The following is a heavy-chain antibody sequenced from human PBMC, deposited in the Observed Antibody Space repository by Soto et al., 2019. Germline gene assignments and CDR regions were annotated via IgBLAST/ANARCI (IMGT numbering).Heavy chain of an antibody. D-gene: IGHD6-19*01. J-gene: IGHJ5*01. CDR2: RNNRDDT. CDR1: GASISNNGYS. CDR3: ARGGSGWKALNWFES. V-gene: IGHV4-31*03. Sequence: QVQLQESGPGLVKPSQTLSLTCTVSGASISNNGYSWSWIRQHPVKGLEWVGSRNNRDDTYYNPSLKSRVTISVDTSKNQFTLRLISVTAADTALYFCARGGSGWKALNWFESWRQGTLVTVSS.